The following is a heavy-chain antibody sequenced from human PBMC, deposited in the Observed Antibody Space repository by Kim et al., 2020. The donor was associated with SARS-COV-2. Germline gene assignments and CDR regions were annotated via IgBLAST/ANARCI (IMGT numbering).Heavy chain of an antibody. V-gene: IGHV4-39*07. J-gene: IGHJ3*02. Sequence: SRVTISVDTSKNQFSLKLSSVTAADTAVYYCARDSSHIVVVTAPSDAFDIWDQGTMVTVSS. CDR3: ARDSSHIVVVTAPSDAFDI. D-gene: IGHD2-21*02.